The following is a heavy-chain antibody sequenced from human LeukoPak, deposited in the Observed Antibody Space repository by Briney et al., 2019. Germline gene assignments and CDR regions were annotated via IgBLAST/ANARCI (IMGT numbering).Heavy chain of an antibody. CDR1: GGSISSYY. V-gene: IGHV4-59*01. CDR3: ARGLGAVAGTGEYDY. J-gene: IGHJ4*02. Sequence: PSETLSLTCTVSGGSISSYYWSWIRQPPGQGLEWIGYIYYSGSTNYNPSLKSRVTISVDTSKNQFSLKLSSVTAADTAVYYCARGLGAVAGTGEYDYWGQGTLVTVSS. D-gene: IGHD6-19*01. CDR2: IYYSGST.